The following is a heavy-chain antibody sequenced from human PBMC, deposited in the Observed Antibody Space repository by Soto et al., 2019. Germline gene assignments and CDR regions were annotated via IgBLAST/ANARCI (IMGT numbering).Heavy chain of an antibody. D-gene: IGHD2-2*01. Sequence: ASETLSLTCTVSGGSISSSSYYWGWIRQPPGKGLEWIGSIYYSGSTYYNPSLKSRVTISVDTSKNQFSLKLSSVTAADTAVYYCAREVVPAAMPYHYYYMDVWGKGTTVTVSS. CDR2: IYYSGST. CDR1: GGSISSSSYY. J-gene: IGHJ6*03. V-gene: IGHV4-39*02. CDR3: AREVVPAAMPYHYYYMDV.